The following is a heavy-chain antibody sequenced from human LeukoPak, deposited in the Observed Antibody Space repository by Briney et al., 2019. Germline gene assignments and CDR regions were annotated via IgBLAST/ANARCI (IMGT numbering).Heavy chain of an antibody. CDR3: TTEGIAWLQFDY. V-gene: IGHV3-15*01. Sequence: GGSLRLSCAASGFTFSNAWMSWVRQAPGKGLEWVGRIRSKTDGGTTDYAAPVKGRFTTSRDDSKNTLYLQMNSLKTEDTAVYYCTTEGIAWLQFDYWGQGTLVTVSS. J-gene: IGHJ4*02. CDR2: IRSKTDGGTT. D-gene: IGHD5-24*01. CDR1: GFTFSNAW.